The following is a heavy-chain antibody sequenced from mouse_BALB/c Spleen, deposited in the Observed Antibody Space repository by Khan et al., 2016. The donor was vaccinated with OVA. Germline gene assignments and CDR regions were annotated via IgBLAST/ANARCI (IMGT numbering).Heavy chain of an antibody. CDR2: ISYSGNT. J-gene: IGHJ2*01. Sequence: VQLQQSGPGLVKPSQSLSLTCTVTGYSITSDYAWNWIRQFPGNKLEWMGFISYSGNTNYNPSLKSRISITRDTSKNQFFLKLNSVTTEDTARYYCARVYGGYFDYWGQGTTLTVSS. CDR1: GYSITSDYA. D-gene: IGHD1-1*01. V-gene: IGHV3-2*02. CDR3: ARVYGGYFDY.